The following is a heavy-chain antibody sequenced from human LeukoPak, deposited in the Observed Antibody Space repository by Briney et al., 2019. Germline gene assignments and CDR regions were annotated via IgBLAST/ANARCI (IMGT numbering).Heavy chain of an antibody. J-gene: IGHJ4*02. Sequence: SETLSLTCTVSGGSISSSSYYWGWIRQPPGKGLEWVGSTHYSGSTYYNPSLKSRPTISVDTSKNQLSLKLNSVTAADTGVYYCARHAGLAVAATGFDYWGQGTPVTVSS. CDR1: GGSISSSSYY. V-gene: IGHV4-39*01. CDR3: ARHAGLAVAATGFDY. CDR2: THYSGST. D-gene: IGHD6-19*01.